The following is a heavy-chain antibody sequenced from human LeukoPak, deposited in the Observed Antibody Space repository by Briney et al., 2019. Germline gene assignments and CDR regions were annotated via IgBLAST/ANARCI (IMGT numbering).Heavy chain of an antibody. V-gene: IGHV3-23*01. J-gene: IGHJ3*02. CDR1: GFTFSNYA. D-gene: IGHD5-24*01. Sequence: QPGGSLRLSCAASGFTFSNYAMTWVRQAPGKGLEWVSAISGSGTSTHYADSVKGRFTISRDNSKNTLYLQVNSLRAEDTAVYYCAKVARDGYNLDAFDIWGEGTMVTVSS. CDR3: AKVARDGYNLDAFDI. CDR2: ISGSGTST.